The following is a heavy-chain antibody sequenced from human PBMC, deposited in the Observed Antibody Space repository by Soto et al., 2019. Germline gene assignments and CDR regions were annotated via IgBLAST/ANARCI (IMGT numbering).Heavy chain of an antibody. CDR3: ARAQFYSGSGNYNNLMFDA. CDR2: MYHSGTF. J-gene: IGHJ5*02. V-gene: IGHV4-30-2*01. D-gene: IGHD3-10*01. CDR1: GGSIGGVGYS. Sequence: TSETLSLTCAVSGGSIGGVGYSWSWIRQPPGGGLEWIGYMYHSGTFLKSPSLKTRLTMSLDMSKNQFSLTLNSMTAADTAVYYCARAQFYSGSGNYNNLMFDAWGQGIQVTVS.